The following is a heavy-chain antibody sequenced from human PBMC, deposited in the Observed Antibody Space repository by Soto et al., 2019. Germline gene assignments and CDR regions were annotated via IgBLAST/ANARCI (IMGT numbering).Heavy chain of an antibody. Sequence: VQLLESGGGLVQPGGSLRLSCAASGFTFSSYAMSWVRQAPGKGLEWVSAISGGGGTTYYADSVKGRFTISRDDSKNTLYLQMNSLRDEDTAVYYCAKDSGGNYYYFQHWGQGTLVTVSS. D-gene: IGHD1-26*01. CDR3: AKDSGGNYYYFQH. V-gene: IGHV3-23*01. CDR2: ISGGGGTT. J-gene: IGHJ1*01. CDR1: GFTFSSYA.